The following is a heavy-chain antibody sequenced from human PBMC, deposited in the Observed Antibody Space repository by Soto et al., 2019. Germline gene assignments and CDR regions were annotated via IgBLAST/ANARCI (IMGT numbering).Heavy chain of an antibody. D-gene: IGHD3-3*01. Sequence: PGESLKISCKGSGYSFTSYWIGWVRQMPGKGLEWMGIIYPGDSDTRYSPSFQGQVTISADKSISTAYLQMNSLRAEDTAVYYCARVGDEYYGIFGVVHYYYYYMDVWGKGTTVTVSS. V-gene: IGHV5-51*01. J-gene: IGHJ6*03. CDR3: ARVGDEYYGIFGVVHYYYYYMDV. CDR1: GYSFTSYW. CDR2: IYPGDSDT.